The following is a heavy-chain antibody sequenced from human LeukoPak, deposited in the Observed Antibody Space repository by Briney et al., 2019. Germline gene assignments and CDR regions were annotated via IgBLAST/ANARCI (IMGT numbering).Heavy chain of an antibody. CDR2: ISSSVSSM. CDR1: GFTFSDYY. J-gene: IGHJ4*02. CDR3: AKRGIVIRAVIIIGFHKEAYYFDY. V-gene: IGHV3-11*01. Sequence: GGSLRLSCAASGFTFSDYYMSWIRQAPGKGLEWVSYISSSVSSMWYADSVKGRFIISRDTSKNTVYLQMNSLRVEDTAVYFCAKRGIVIRAVIIIGFHKEAYYFDYWGQGILVTVSS. D-gene: IGHD3-10*01.